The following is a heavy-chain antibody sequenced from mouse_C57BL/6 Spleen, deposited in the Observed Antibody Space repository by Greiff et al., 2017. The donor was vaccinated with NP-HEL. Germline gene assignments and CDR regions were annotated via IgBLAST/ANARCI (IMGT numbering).Heavy chain of an antibody. CDR2: ISDGGSYT. D-gene: IGHD1-1*01. V-gene: IGHV5-4*01. CDR3: ARPHYYGSGAMDY. CDR1: GFTFSSYA. Sequence: EVQLVESGGGLVKPGGSLKLSCAASGFTFSSYAMSWVRQTPEKRLEWVATISDGGSYTYYPDNVKGRFTISRDNAKNNLYLQMSHLKSEDTAMYYCARPHYYGSGAMDYWGQGTSVTVSS. J-gene: IGHJ4*01.